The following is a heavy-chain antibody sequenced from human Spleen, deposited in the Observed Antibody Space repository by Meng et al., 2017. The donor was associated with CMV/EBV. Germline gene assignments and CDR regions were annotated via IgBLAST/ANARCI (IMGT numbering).Heavy chain of an antibody. CDR3: ARTQTPAHSGSYRYYYYYAMDV. CDR2: INPNSGGT. CDR1: GYTFTGYF. D-gene: IGHD1-26*01. Sequence: ASVKVSCKASGYTFTGYFMHWVRQAPVQGLEWMGWINPNSGGTNYAQKFQGRVTMTRDTSINTAYMELSKLRSDDTAVYYCARTQTPAHSGSYRYYYYYAMDVWGQGTTVTVSS. V-gene: IGHV1-2*02. J-gene: IGHJ6*02.